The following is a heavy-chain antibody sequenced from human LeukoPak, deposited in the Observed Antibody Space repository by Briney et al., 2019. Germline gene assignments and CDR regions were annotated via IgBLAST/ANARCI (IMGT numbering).Heavy chain of an antibody. D-gene: IGHD3-3*01. J-gene: IGHJ4*02. CDR1: GYTFNTHG. CDR2: ISTFNGDT. V-gene: IGHV1-18*01. Sequence: GASVKVSCKASGYTFNTHGISWLRQAPGQGLEWMGWISTFNGDTNYAQKFRDRVTVTTDTSTSTVYMELRSLRSDDTAVYYCARGPEWYFDFWGQGTLVTVSS. CDR3: ARGPEWYFDF.